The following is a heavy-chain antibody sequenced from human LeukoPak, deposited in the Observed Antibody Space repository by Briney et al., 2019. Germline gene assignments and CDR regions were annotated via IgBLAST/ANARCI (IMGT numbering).Heavy chain of an antibody. Sequence: SETLSLTCTVSGGSISSAAYYWNWIRQPAGKGLQWIGRIYTSGSTNYNPSLKSRVTISVDTSKNQFSLRLSPVTAADTAVYYCARLRVPGAFDIWGQGTMVTASS. D-gene: IGHD5-24*01. J-gene: IGHJ3*02. CDR3: ARLRVPGAFDI. V-gene: IGHV4-61*02. CDR1: GGSISSAAYY. CDR2: IYTSGST.